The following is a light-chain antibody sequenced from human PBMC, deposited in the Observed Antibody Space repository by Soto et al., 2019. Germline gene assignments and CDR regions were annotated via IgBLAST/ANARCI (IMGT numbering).Light chain of an antibody. CDR2: RNN. V-gene: IGLV1-47*01. CDR3: AAWDDSLSAYV. Sequence: QSVLTQPPSASETPGQRVTISCSGSSSNIGSNFVYWFQQLPGAAPKLLIYRNNQRPSGVPDRFSGSKSGTSASLAISGLRSENEADYYCAAWDDSLSAYVFGTGTKLTVL. CDR1: SSNIGSNF. J-gene: IGLJ1*01.